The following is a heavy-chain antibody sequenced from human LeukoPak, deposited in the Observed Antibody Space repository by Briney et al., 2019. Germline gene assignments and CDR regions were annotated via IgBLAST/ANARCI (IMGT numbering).Heavy chain of an antibody. CDR3: ARAGDSDTYYCPFQH. CDR2: IYHSGST. J-gene: IGHJ1*01. V-gene: IGHV4-30-2*01. CDR1: GGSISSGGYY. D-gene: IGHD3-10*01. Sequence: SQTLSLTCTVSGGSISSGGYYWSWIWQPPGKGLEWIGYIYHSGSTYYNPSLKSRVTISVDRSKNQFSLKLSSVTAADTAVYYCARAGDSDTYYCPFQHWGQGTLVTVSS.